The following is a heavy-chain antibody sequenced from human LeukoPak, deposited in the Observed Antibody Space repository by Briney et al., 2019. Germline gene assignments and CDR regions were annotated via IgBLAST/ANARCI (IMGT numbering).Heavy chain of an antibody. D-gene: IGHD3-22*01. J-gene: IGHJ4*02. CDR1: GFTFSNFA. CDR3: AKAYHYYDSSGYSDS. CDR2: IGSDSGGI. V-gene: IGHV3-23*01. Sequence: GGSLRLSCAASGFTFSNFAMIWVRQAPGRGLEWVSVIGSDSGGILYADSVKGRFTISRDNSKNTLYLQMNSLRAEDTAVYYCAKAYHYYDSSGYSDSWGQGTLVTVSS.